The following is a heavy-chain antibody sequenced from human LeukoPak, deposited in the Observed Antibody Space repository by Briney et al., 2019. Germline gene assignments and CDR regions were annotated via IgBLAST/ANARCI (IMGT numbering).Heavy chain of an antibody. D-gene: IGHD3-3*01. CDR3: AKDFYYNFWSGYYSPGY. CDR1: GFTFSNFA. CDR2: IVGSGTSA. Sequence: GGSLRLSCAASGFTFSNFAMTWVRQAPGKGLEWVASIVGSGTSAYYANSVKGRFSISRDNSKNMVYLQMNSLRAEDTAVYYCAKDFYYNFWSGYYSPGYWGQGTLVTVSS. V-gene: IGHV3-23*01. J-gene: IGHJ4*02.